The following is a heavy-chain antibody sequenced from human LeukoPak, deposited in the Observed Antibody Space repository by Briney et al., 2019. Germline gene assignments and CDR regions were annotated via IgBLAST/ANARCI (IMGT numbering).Heavy chain of an antibody. CDR1: GFTFSSYS. J-gene: IGHJ4*02. CDR3: AKGREDYVWGSYRYEDGYYFDY. CDR2: ITSSGRYI. V-gene: IGHV3-21*04. Sequence: GGSLRLSCAASGFTFSSYSMNWVRQAPGKGLEWVSSITSSGRYIYYADSVKGRFTISRDNSKNTLYLQMNSLRAEDTAVYYCAKGREDYVWGSYRYEDGYYFDYWGQGTLVTVSS. D-gene: IGHD3-16*02.